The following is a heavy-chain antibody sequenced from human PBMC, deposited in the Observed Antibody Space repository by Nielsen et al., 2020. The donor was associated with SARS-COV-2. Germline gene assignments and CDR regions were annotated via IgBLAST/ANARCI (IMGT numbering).Heavy chain of an antibody. CDR2: IDPSDSYT. V-gene: IGHV5-10-1*01. CDR1: GYSFTSYW. CDR3: ARRAGGPEED. D-gene: IGHD3-10*01. J-gene: IGHJ4*02. Sequence: KVSCKGSGYSFTSYWISWVRQMPGKGLEWMGRIDPSDSYTNYSPSFQGHVTISADKSTSTAYLQWSSLKASDNAMYYCARRAGGPEEDWGQGTLVTVSS.